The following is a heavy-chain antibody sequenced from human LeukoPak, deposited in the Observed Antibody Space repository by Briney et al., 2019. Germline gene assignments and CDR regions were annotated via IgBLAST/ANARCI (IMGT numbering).Heavy chain of an antibody. V-gene: IGHV3-7*01. Sequence: PGGSLRLSCAASGFALSSHWMTWVRQVPGRGPEWVANVNRDGSETYYLDSVRGRFTISRDNSKNTLYLQMNSLRAEDTAVYYCARAGPLRYFDLSRYFDYWGQGTLVTVSS. D-gene: IGHD3-9*01. CDR2: VNRDGSET. CDR1: GFALSSHW. CDR3: ARAGPLRYFDLSRYFDY. J-gene: IGHJ4*02.